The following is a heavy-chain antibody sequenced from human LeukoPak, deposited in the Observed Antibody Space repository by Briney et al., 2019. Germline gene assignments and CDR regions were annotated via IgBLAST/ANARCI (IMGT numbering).Heavy chain of an antibody. J-gene: IGHJ3*02. Sequence: ASVKVSCKASGYTFTSYGISWVRQAPGQGLEWMGWISAYNGNTNYAQKLQGRVTMTTDTSTSTAYMELRSLRSDDTAVYYCARDLHGGATRHDAFDTWGQGTMVTVSS. CDR2: ISAYNGNT. CDR3: ARDLHGGATRHDAFDT. CDR1: GYTFTSYG. V-gene: IGHV1-18*01. D-gene: IGHD1-26*01.